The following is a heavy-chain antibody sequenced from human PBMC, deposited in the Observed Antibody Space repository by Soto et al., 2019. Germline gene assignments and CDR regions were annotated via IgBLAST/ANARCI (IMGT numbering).Heavy chain of an antibody. J-gene: IGHJ4*02. CDR1: GGSISSYY. Sequence: QVQLQESGPGLVKPSETLSLTCTVSGGSISSYYWSWIRQPPGKGLGWIGYIYYSGSNNYNPSLISRVTIAVDTSNNQFSLKLSSVTAADTAVYYCARRSYCSGGSCHDYWGQGTLVTVSS. CDR2: IYYSGSN. V-gene: IGHV4-59*01. CDR3: ARRSYCSGGSCHDY. D-gene: IGHD2-15*01.